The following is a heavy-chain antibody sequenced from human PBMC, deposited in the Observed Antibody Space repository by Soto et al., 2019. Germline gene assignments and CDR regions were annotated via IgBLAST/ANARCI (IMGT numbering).Heavy chain of an antibody. CDR3: ARDIDY. Sequence: PGGSLRLSCAASGFIVSTSYMRWVRQATGKGLEWVSTIYADGRTYYADSVKGRFTMSRDDVKNTLFLQMNSLRVEDTAVYYCARDIDYCGEGTLVTVSS. CDR1: GFIVSTSY. J-gene: IGHJ4*02. CDR2: IYADGRT. V-gene: IGHV3-66*01.